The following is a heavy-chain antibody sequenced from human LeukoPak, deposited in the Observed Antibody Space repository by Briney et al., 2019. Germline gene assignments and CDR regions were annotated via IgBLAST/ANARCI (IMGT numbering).Heavy chain of an antibody. CDR1: GGSISSSSYY. J-gene: IGHJ4*02. CDR2: IYYSGST. CDR3: ARAVGSGSYYFDY. Sequence: SETPSLTCTVSGGSISSSSYYWGWIRQPPGKGLEWIGSIYYSGSTYYNPSLKSRVTISVDTSKNQFSLKLSSVTAADTAVYYCARAVGSGSYYFDYWGQGTLVTVSS. V-gene: IGHV4-39*07. D-gene: IGHD1-26*01.